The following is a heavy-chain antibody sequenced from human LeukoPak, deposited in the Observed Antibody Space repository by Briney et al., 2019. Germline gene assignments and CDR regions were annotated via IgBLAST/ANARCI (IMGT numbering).Heavy chain of an antibody. Sequence: GGSLRLSCAASGFTFSRYSMNWVRQAPGKGLEWVSSISSSSSYIYYADSVKGRFTISRDNAKNSLYLQMNSLRAEDTAVYYRARLPRVTGTTKDWGQGTLVTVSS. V-gene: IGHV3-21*01. D-gene: IGHD1-7*01. CDR3: ARLPRVTGTTKD. J-gene: IGHJ4*02. CDR2: ISSSSSYI. CDR1: GFTFSRYS.